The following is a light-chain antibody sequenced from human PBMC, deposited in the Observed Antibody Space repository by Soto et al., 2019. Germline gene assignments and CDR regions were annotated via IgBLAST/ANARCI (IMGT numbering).Light chain of an antibody. Sequence: EIVLTQSPGTLSLSAGDRATLYCRASQSVYSSLAWYQQKPGQAPRLLIYGASTRATGIPARFSGSGSATEFTLTISRLQSEDFAVYYCQQYNNWPPWTFGQGTKVDIK. CDR1: QSVYSS. V-gene: IGKV3-15*01. J-gene: IGKJ1*01. CDR2: GAS. CDR3: QQYNNWPPWT.